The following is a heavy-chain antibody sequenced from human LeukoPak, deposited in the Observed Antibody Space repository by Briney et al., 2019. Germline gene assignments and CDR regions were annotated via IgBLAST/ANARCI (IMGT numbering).Heavy chain of an antibody. CDR2: IKQDGSEK. D-gene: IGHD6-6*01. V-gene: IGHV3-7*01. J-gene: IGHJ5*02. CDR3: ARGGYSSSSFFADP. Sequence: GGSLRLSCAASGFTFSSYWKGWVRQAPGKGLEWVANIKQDGSEKYYVDSVKGRFTISRDNAKNSLYLQMNSLRAEDTAVYYCARGGYSSSSFFADPWGQGTLVTVSS. CDR1: GFTFSSYW.